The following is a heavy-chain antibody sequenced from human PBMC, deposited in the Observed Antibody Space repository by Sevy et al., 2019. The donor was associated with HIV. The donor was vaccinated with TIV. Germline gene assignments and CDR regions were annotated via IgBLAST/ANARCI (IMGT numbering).Heavy chain of an antibody. CDR3: VRAIGAAGSY. CDR2: IKEDGSVK. V-gene: IGHV3-7*01. Sequence: GGCLSLSCEASGFTFSSYWMSWVRQAPGKGLEWVDNIKEDGSVKYYVESVKGRFTISRDNAKNSVYLQMNSLRAEDAALYYCVRAIGAAGSYWGLGTLVTVSS. CDR1: GFTFSSYW. D-gene: IGHD6-13*01. J-gene: IGHJ4*02.